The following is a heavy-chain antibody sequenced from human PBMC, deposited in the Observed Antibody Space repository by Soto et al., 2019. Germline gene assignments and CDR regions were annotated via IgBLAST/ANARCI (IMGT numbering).Heavy chain of an antibody. Sequence: GGSLSLSCAASGFTFSSYGMPWVRQAPGKGLEWVAVIWYDGSNKYYADSVKGRFTISRDNSKNTLYLQMDSLSAEDTAVYYGAREGGSLNWFDPWGQGTLVTVSS. CDR3: AREGGSLNWFDP. V-gene: IGHV3-33*01. CDR1: GFTFSSYG. CDR2: IWYDGSNK. J-gene: IGHJ5*02. D-gene: IGHD1-26*01.